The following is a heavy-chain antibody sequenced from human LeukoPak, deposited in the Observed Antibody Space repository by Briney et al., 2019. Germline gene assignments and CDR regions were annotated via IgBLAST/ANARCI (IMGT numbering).Heavy chain of an antibody. CDR2: ISASGGTT. D-gene: IGHD2-2*01. CDR1: GFTFNNYA. J-gene: IGHJ5*01. Sequence: GGSLRLSCAASGFTFNNYAMSWVRQAPGKGLEWVSAISASGGTTYYADSVKGRFTISRDNSENTLFLQMSSLRAEDTAVYYCAKEPREYCSSTSCPNWFDSWGQGTLATVSS. V-gene: IGHV3-23*01. CDR3: AKEPREYCSSTSCPNWFDS.